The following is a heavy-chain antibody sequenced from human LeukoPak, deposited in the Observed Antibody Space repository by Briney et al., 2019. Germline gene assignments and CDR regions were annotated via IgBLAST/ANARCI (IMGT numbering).Heavy chain of an antibody. CDR2: THTSGDT. J-gene: IGHJ5*02. V-gene: IGHV3-53*01. CDR1: GLTGSHSY. CDR3: IVFGDSNH. D-gene: IGHD4-17*01. Sequence: GGSLRLSCAASGLTGSHSYVSWVRQAPGKGLEWVSATHTSGDTCYADSVKGRFTISRDTSKNTLYLQINSLRVEDTAVYYCIVFGDSNHWGQGTLVTVSS.